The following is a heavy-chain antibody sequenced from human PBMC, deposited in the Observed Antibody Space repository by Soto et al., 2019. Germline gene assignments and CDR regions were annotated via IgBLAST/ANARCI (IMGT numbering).Heavy chain of an antibody. V-gene: IGHV6-1*01. CDR2: TYYRSKWYN. D-gene: IGHD4-17*01. CDR1: GDSVSSNSGA. CDR3: ARWDHDYGYLDV. J-gene: IGHJ6*02. Sequence: SQTLSLTCDISGDSVSSNSGAWTWIRQSPSRGLEWLGGTYYRSKWYNEYGLSVKSRITINADTCKNQFSLQLNSVTPEDAAVYYCARWDHDYGYLDVWGLGTTVTVSS.